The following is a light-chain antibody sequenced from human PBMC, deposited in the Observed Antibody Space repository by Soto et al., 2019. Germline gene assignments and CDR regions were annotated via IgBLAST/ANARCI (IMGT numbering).Light chain of an antibody. CDR1: QSVSSY. V-gene: IGKV3-11*01. CDR3: QQYNKWPAEIT. J-gene: IGKJ5*01. CDR2: DAS. Sequence: ELVLTQSPATLSLSPGERATLSCRASQSVSSYLAWYQQKPGQAPRLLIYDASNRATGIPARFSGSGSGTDFTLTISSLQSEDSGVYYCQQYNKWPAEITFGQGTRLEIK.